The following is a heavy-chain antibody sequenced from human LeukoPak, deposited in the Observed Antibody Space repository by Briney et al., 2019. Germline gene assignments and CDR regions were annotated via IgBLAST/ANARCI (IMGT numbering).Heavy chain of an antibody. D-gene: IGHD6-19*01. V-gene: IGHV3-30-3*01. CDR3: ARDGGQWLVPGY. J-gene: IGHJ4*02. CDR1: GFTFSSYA. CDR2: ISYDGSNK. Sequence: PGRSLRLSCAASGFTFSSYAMHWVRQAPGKGLEWVAVISYDGSNKYYADSVKGRFTISRDNAKNSLYLQMNSLRAEDTAVYYCARDGGQWLVPGYWGQGTLVTVSS.